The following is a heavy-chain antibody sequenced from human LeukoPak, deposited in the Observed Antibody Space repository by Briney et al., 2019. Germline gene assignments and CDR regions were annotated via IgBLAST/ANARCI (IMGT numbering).Heavy chain of an antibody. V-gene: IGHV3-66*01. CDR1: GFPVSSNY. J-gene: IGHJ3*02. CDR3: ARADSSSWYAFDI. Sequence: PGGSVRLSCAASGFPVSSNYMSWVRQAPGEGLEWVSVISSGGSTYYADSVKGRFTISRDNSKNTLYLPMTSLRAEDTAVYYCARADSSSWYAFDIWGQGTMVTVSS. D-gene: IGHD6-13*01. CDR2: ISSGGST.